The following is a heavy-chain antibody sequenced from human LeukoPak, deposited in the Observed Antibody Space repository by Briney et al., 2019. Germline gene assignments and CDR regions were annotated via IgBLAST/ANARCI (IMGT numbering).Heavy chain of an antibody. CDR1: GYSFTSYW. V-gene: IGHV5-51*01. D-gene: IGHD5-12*01. J-gene: IGHJ4*02. CDR3: ATFPRYSGYDGLAGEYY. CDR2: IYPGDSDT. Sequence: GESLKISCKGSGYSFTSYWIGWVRQMPGKGLEWMGIIYPGDSDTRYSPSFQGQVTISADKSISTAYLQWSSLKASDTAMYYCATFPRYSGYDGLAGEYYWGQGTLVTVSS.